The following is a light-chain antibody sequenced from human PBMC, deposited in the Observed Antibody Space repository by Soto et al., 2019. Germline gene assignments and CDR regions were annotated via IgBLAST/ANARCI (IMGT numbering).Light chain of an antibody. CDR2: KAS. CDR1: QSISSW. V-gene: IGKV1-5*03. CDR3: QHYNTYPWT. Sequence: DIQMTQSPSILSASVGDRVTITCRASQSISSWLAWYQQKPGKAPNLLIHKASHLESGVPSRFSGSGSGTEFTLTISGLQPGDFATYYCQHYNTYPWTFGQGNTVDIK. J-gene: IGKJ1*01.